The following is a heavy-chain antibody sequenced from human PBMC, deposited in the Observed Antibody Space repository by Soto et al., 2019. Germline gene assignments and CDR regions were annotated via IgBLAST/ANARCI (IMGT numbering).Heavy chain of an antibody. CDR3: ARVGQQLVHKYYYYYMDV. J-gene: IGHJ6*03. D-gene: IGHD6-13*01. CDR2: ISAYNGNT. V-gene: IGHV1-18*01. Sequence: ASVKVSCKASGYTFTSYGISWVRQAPGQGLEWMGWISAYNGNTNYAQKLQGRVTMTTDTSTSTAYMELRSLRSDDTAVYYCARVGQQLVHKYYYYYMDVWGKGTTVTVSS. CDR1: GYTFTSYG.